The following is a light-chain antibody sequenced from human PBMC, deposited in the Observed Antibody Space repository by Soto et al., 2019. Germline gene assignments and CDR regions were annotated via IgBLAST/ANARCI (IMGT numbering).Light chain of an antibody. CDR1: SSNIGSNT. V-gene: IGLV1-44*01. Sequence: QSVLTQPPSASGTPGQRVPIFCSGSSSNIGSNTVSWFQQLPGTAPKLLISSNNQRPSGVPDRFSGSKSGTSASLAINGLQSEDEADYFCAAWDASLNGGVFGGGTKLTVL. J-gene: IGLJ3*02. CDR3: AAWDASLNGGV. CDR2: SNN.